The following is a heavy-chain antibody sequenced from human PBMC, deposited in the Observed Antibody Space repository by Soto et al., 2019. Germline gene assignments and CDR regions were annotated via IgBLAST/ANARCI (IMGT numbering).Heavy chain of an antibody. CDR1: GLTVSSCA. Sequence: GGSLRLSCAAPGLTVSSCAMPLVRQAPGSGLEWVSAISGSGGSTYYADSVKGRFTISRDNAKNTLYLQMNSLRAEDTAVYYCAKGRGGSPYYYGMDVWGQGT. CDR2: ISGSGGST. CDR3: AKGRGGSPYYYGMDV. D-gene: IGHD3-16*01. V-gene: IGHV3-23*01. J-gene: IGHJ6*02.